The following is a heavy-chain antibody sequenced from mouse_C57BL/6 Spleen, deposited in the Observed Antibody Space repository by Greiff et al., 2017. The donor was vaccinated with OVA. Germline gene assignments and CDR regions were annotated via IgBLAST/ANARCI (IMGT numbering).Heavy chain of an antibody. V-gene: IGHV1-26*01. CDR3: ARGVTAQASYAMDY. Sequence: EVQLQQSGPELVKPGASVKISCKASGYTFTDYYMNWVKQSHGKSLEWIGDINPNNGGTSYNQKFKGKATLTVDKSSSTAYMELRSLTSEDSAVYYCARGVTAQASYAMDYWGQGTSVTVSS. J-gene: IGHJ4*01. CDR1: GYTFTDYY. D-gene: IGHD3-2*02. CDR2: INPNNGGT.